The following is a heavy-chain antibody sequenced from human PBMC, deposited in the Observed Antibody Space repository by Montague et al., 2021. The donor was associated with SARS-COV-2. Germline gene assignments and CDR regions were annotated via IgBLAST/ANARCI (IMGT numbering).Heavy chain of an antibody. V-gene: IGHV3-20*04. Sequence: SLRLSCAASGSTFDDYGMSWVRQGPGKGLEWVSGIIRNGDSTDFADSVKGRFTISRDNVKNSLYLQMNSLRAEDTDLYYCVRGFRNGPFDVWGQGTLGSVSS. CDR1: GSTFDDYG. CDR3: VRGFRNGPFDV. CDR2: IIRNGDST. J-gene: IGHJ4*02. D-gene: IGHD1-14*01.